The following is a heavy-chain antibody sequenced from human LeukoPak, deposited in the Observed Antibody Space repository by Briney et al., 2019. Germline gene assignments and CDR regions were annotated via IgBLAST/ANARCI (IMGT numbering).Heavy chain of an antibody. D-gene: IGHD3-10*01. CDR3: AREAYGSGSFRTDYYYMDV. CDR2: VTPNSGGT. J-gene: IGHJ6*03. Sequence: GASVKVSCKASGYTFTGYYMRWVRQAPGQGLEWMGWVTPNSGGTNYAQRFQGRVTMTRDTSISTAYMELNRLRSDDTAVYYCAREAYGSGSFRTDYYYMDVWGKGTTVTISS. CDR1: GYTFTGYY. V-gene: IGHV1-2*02.